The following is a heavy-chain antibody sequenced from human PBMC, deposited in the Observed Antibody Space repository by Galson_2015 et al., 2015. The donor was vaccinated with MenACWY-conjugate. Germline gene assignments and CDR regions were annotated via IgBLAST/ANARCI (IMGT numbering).Heavy chain of an antibody. CDR3: ARVVVVAGTHDYFDY. Sequence: SLRLSCAASGFTVSNNYMSWVRQAPGRGLEWISTIYSGGSTYYADSVKGRFTISRDNSKNTLYLQMNSLRAEDTAVYYCARVVVVAGTHDYFDYWGQGTLVTVYS. CDR2: IYSGGST. CDR1: GFTVSNNY. J-gene: IGHJ4*02. D-gene: IGHD6-19*01. V-gene: IGHV3-66*01.